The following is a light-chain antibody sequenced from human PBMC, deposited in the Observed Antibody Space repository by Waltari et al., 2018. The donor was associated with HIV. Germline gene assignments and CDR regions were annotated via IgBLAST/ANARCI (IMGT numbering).Light chain of an antibody. V-gene: IGKV3-11*01. CDR1: QNIRTY. CDR2: DAS. Sequence: EIVLKQSPATLSLSPGERATLSCRASQNIRTYLAWYQQKPGQAPRLIISDASNRATGIPARFSGSGSGTDFTLTISSLEPEDFAVYYCQRRDNWPPWTFGQGTKVEI. CDR3: QRRDNWPPWT. J-gene: IGKJ1*01.